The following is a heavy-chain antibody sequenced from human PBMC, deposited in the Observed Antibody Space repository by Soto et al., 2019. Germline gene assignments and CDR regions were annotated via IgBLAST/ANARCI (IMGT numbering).Heavy chain of an antibody. Sequence: ASVKVSCKASGYTFTSYDINWVRQATGQGLEWMGWMNPNSGNTGYAQKFQGRVTMTRNTSISTAYMELSSLRSEDTAVYYCARGRWVNTMVRCRQSAFDPWGQGTLVTVAS. D-gene: IGHD3-10*01. CDR1: GYTFTSYD. V-gene: IGHV1-8*01. CDR3: ARGRWVNTMVRCRQSAFDP. J-gene: IGHJ5*02. CDR2: MNPNSGNT.